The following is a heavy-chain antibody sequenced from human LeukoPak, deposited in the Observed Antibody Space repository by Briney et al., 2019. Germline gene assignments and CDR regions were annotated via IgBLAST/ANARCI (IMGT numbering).Heavy chain of an antibody. CDR3: ARGPYSSNWYVDY. CDR2: ITSGSSYT. V-gene: IGHV3-11*06. CDR1: GFTFSDYY. D-gene: IGHD6-13*01. J-gene: IGHJ4*02. Sequence: TGGSLRLSCAASGFTFSDYYMNWIRQAPGKGLEWVSYITSGSSYTNYADSVKGRFTVSRDSAKNSLYLQMNSLRAEDTAVYYCARGPYSSNWYVDYWGQGTLVTVAS.